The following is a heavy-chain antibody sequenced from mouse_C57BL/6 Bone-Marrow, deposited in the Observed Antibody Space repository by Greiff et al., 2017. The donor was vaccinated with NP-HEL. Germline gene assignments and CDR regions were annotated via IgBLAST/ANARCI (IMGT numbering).Heavy chain of an antibody. V-gene: IGHV1-22*01. CDR1: GYTFTDYN. CDR3: ARRGIYYDYEGDY. D-gene: IGHD2-4*01. Sequence: EVQLQQSGPELVKPGASVKMSCKASGYTFTDYNMHWVKQSPGKSLEWIGYINPNNGGTSYNQKFKGKATLTVDKSSSTAYMELRSLTSEESAVYYCARRGIYYDYEGDYWGQGTTLTVSS. CDR2: INPNNGGT. J-gene: IGHJ2*01.